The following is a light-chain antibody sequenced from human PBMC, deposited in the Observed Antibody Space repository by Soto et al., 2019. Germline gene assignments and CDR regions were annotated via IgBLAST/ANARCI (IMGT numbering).Light chain of an antibody. CDR2: GAS. V-gene: IGKV3-15*01. CDR1: QSVSNN. J-gene: IGKJ1*01. Sequence: EIVMTQSPATLSVSPGERVTLSCRASQSVSNNLAWYQQKPGQAPRLLISGASTRATGIPARFSGSGSGTEFTLTISSLQSEDFAVYYCQQYNNWPRTFGRGTKVEIK. CDR3: QQYNNWPRT.